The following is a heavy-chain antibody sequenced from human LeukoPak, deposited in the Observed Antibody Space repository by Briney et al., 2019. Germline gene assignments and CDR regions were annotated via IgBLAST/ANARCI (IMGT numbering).Heavy chain of an antibody. D-gene: IGHD1-26*01. V-gene: IGHV3-53*01. Sequence: GGSLRLSCAASGFTVSSKYMSWARQAPGKGLEWVSVLCSGSTTYYADSVKGILTISRDTSKNTLNLQMNSLRAEDTAIYYCARGGDMVGGSRFAFDVWDQGTMVTVSS. J-gene: IGHJ3*01. CDR3: ARGGDMVGGSRFAFDV. CDR2: LCSGSTT. CDR1: GFTVSSKY.